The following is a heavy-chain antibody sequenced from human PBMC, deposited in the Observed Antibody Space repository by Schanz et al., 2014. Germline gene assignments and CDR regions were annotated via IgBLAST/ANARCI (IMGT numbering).Heavy chain of an antibody. CDR2: INPNSGGA. CDR3: ARGYSGYSHFDY. Sequence: QVHLVQSGAEVKEPGASVKVSCKASAYTFTGSYMYWMRQAPGQGLEWVGRINPNSGGANYAQGFTGRFVYTLDASVTTAYLEISSLKAEDTAVYYCARGYSGYSHFDYWGQGALVTVSS. CDR1: AYTFTGSY. V-gene: IGHV7-4-1*02. J-gene: IGHJ4*02. D-gene: IGHD5-12*01.